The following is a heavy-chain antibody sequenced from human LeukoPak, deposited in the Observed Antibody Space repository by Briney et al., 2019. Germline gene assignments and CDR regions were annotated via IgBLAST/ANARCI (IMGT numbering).Heavy chain of an antibody. Sequence: SVHVSFKASVGTFSSYAISWVRQAPGQGLEGMGGIIPIFGTANYAQKFQGRVTITADESTSTAYTELSSLRSEDTAVYYCARTPGYCSGGSCYPSGYFDYWGQGTLVTVSS. V-gene: IGHV1-69*13. D-gene: IGHD2-15*01. CDR1: VGTFSSYA. CDR2: IIPIFGTA. CDR3: ARTPGYCSGGSCYPSGYFDY. J-gene: IGHJ4*02.